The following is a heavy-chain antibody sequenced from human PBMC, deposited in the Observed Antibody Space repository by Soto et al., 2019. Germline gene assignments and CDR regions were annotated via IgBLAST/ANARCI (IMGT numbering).Heavy chain of an antibody. Sequence: GASVKVSCKASGYTFTSYDINWVRQATGQGLEWMGWMNPNSGNTGYAQKFQGRVTMTRNTSISTAYMELSSLRSEDTAVYYCASGRNYDFSSGYHDAFDIWGQGTMVTVSS. V-gene: IGHV1-8*01. CDR1: GYTFTSYD. D-gene: IGHD3-3*01. CDR3: ASGRNYDFSSGYHDAFDI. J-gene: IGHJ3*02. CDR2: MNPNSGNT.